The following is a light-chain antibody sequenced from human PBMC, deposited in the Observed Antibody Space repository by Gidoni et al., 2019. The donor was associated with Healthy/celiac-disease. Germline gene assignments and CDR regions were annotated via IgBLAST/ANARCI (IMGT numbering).Light chain of an antibody. J-gene: IGKJ2*01. CDR1: QSLLHSNGYNY. CDR2: LGS. CDR3: MQALQTPYT. Sequence: IVMTQSPLPLPVTPGAPASISCRSSQSLLHSNGYNYLDWYLQKPGQSPQLLIYLGSNRASGVPDRFSGSGSGTDFTLKISRVEAEDVGVYYCMQALQTPYTFGQGTKLEIK. V-gene: IGKV2-28*01.